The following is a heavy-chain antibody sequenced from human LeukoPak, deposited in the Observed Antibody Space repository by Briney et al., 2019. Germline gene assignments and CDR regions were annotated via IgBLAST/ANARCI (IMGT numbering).Heavy chain of an antibody. D-gene: IGHD6-13*01. CDR3: ARNQGGPGYSSSWDFDY. CDR2: IYYSGST. V-gene: IGHV4-59*08. Sequence: TSETLSLTCTVSGGSISSYYWSWIRQPPGKGLEWIGYIYYSGSTNYNPSLKSRVTISVDTSRNQFSLKLSSVTAADTAVYYCARNQGGPGYSSSWDFDYWGQGTLVTVSS. CDR1: GGSISSYY. J-gene: IGHJ4*02.